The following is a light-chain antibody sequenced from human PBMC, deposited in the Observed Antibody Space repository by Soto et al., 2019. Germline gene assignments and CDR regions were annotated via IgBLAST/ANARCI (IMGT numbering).Light chain of an antibody. CDR3: QQYNSYWT. V-gene: IGKV1-5*01. CDR1: HSISSW. J-gene: IGKJ1*01. CDR2: DAS. Sequence: EIQVTQAASTLSSSVVYRVTITCRASHSISSWLAWYQQKPGKAPKLLIYDASSLESGVPSRFSGSGSGTEFTLTISSLQPDDFATYYCQQYNSYWTFGQGTKVDIK.